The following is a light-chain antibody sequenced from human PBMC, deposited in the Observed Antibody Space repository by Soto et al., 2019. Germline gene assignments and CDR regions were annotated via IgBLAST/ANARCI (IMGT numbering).Light chain of an antibody. V-gene: IGKV3-20*01. CDR3: QQYGGSPRIT. J-gene: IGKJ5*01. CDR2: GAS. Sequence: EIVLSHSPGTLSLSPGERATLSCRASQSVSSSYLAWYQHKPGQPPRLLIYGASNRATGIPDRFSGSGSGTDFTLIIDRLEPEDVAIYYCQQYGGSPRITFGQGTRLEIK. CDR1: QSVSSSY.